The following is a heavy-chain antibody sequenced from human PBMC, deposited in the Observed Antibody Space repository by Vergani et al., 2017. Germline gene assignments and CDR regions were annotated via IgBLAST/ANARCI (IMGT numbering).Heavy chain of an antibody. D-gene: IGHD3-22*01. CDR2: IRYDGSNK. V-gene: IGHV3-30*02. CDR1: GFTFSSYG. Sequence: QVQLVESGGGVVQPGGSLRLSCAASGFTFSSYGMYWVRQAPGKGLEWVAFIRYDGSNKYYADSVKGRFTISRDNSKNTLYLQMNSLRAEDTAVYYCAKGPYYDSSGYSYYYYGMDVWGQGTTVTVSS. J-gene: IGHJ6*02. CDR3: AKGPYYDSSGYSYYYYGMDV.